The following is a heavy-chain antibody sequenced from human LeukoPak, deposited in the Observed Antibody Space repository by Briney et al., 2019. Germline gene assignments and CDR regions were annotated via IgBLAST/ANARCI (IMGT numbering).Heavy chain of an antibody. V-gene: IGHV1-8*01. D-gene: IGHD5-12*01. Sequence: ASVKVSCKASGYTFTSYDNYWVRQATGQGLEWMGWMNPNSGNTGYAQKFQGRVTMTRNTSISTAYMELSSLRSEDTAVYYCARSPPSGYDHYYYYYYMDVWGKGTTVTVSS. CDR1: GYTFTSYD. CDR3: ARSPPSGYDHYYYYYYMDV. CDR2: MNPNSGNT. J-gene: IGHJ6*03.